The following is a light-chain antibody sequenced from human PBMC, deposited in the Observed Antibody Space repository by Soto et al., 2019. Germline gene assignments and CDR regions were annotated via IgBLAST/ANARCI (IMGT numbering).Light chain of an antibody. CDR3: QQYNSYSPRYT. CDR2: KAS. CDR1: KSISSW. Sequence: DFKMTQFPSTLSASLGDRVTITCRASKSISSWLAWYQQKPGKAPKLLIYKASSLESGVPSRFSGSGSGTEFTLTIRSLQPDDFATYYCQQYNSYSPRYTFGQGTKVDIK. J-gene: IGKJ2*01. V-gene: IGKV1-5*03.